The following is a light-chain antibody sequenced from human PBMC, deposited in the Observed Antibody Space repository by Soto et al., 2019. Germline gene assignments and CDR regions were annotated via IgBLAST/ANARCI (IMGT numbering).Light chain of an antibody. V-gene: IGKV1-5*03. CDR2: KAS. CDR1: QNIGSW. CDR3: PQYSPYSARS. J-gene: IGKJ1*01. Sequence: DIQMTQSPSTLSASVGDRVTVTCRASQNIGSWVAWYQQKPGKAPNLLIYKASTLENGVPSRFSGTGSGTEFTLTISSLQPDDFASYYSPQYSPYSARSFGQGTEMEVK.